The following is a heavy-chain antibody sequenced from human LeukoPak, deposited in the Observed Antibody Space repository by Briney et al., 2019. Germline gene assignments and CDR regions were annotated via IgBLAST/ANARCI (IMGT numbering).Heavy chain of an antibody. CDR3: ARDRAGRRSSWVEFDL. J-gene: IGHJ5*02. CDR1: GFTVTSTH. CDR2: IYDDGGT. Sequence: GGSLRLSCTVSGFTVTSTHMDWVRQAPGKGPEWVALIYDDGGTVYADSVRGRFTISRDNSKNMVYLQMNSLRPEDSAVYYCARDRAGRRSSWVEFDLWGQGTLVTVSS. D-gene: IGHD3-10*01. V-gene: IGHV3-53*05.